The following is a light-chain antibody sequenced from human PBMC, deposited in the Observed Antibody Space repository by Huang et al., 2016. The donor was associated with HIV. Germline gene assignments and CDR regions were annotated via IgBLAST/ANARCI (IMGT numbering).Light chain of an antibody. CDR3: QQRSNWPPIT. V-gene: IGKV3-11*01. Sequence: DIVLTPSPATLSLSPGERATLSCRASQRVGTYLAWYQQRSGQAPRLLIYGASNRATGIPARFSGSGSGTDFTLTISSLEPEDFALYYCQQRSNWPPITFGQGTRLEIK. CDR1: QRVGTY. CDR2: GAS. J-gene: IGKJ5*01.